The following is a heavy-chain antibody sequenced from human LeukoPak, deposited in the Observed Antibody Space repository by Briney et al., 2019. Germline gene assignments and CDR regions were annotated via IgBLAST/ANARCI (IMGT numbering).Heavy chain of an antibody. CDR1: GFTFSNYA. CDR2: ITGSGGNT. CDR3: AKWGDYDVLTGYYVSDY. J-gene: IGHJ4*02. V-gene: IGHV3-23*01. D-gene: IGHD3-9*01. Sequence: PGASLRLSCAASGFTFSNYAMSWVRQAPGKGLEWVSAITGSGGNTYYADSVEGRFTISRDNSKNTVFLQMNSLRAEDTAVYYYAKWGDYDVLTGYYVSDYWGQGTLVTVSS.